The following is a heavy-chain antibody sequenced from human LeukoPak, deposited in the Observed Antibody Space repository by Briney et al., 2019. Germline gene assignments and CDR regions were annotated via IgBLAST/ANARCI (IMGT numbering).Heavy chain of an antibody. CDR2: ISSSSSYI. D-gene: IGHD6-19*01. CDR3: ARDRLDSSGWPNWFDP. CDR1: GFTFSSYS. V-gene: IGHV3-21*01. Sequence: GGSLRLSCAASGFTFSSYSMNWVRQAPGKGLEWVSSISSSSSYIYYADSVKGRFTISRDNAKNSLYLHMNSLRAEDTAVYYCARDRLDSSGWPNWFDPWGQGTLVTVSS. J-gene: IGHJ5*02.